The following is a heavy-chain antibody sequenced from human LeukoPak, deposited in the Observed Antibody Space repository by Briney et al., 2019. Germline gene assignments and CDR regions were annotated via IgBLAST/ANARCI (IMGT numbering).Heavy chain of an antibody. J-gene: IGHJ4*02. D-gene: IGHD3-3*01. CDR3: AKDHLRVELRFLEWLPNGYYLYY. CDR1: GFTFSSYA. Sequence: GGSLRLSCAASGFTFSSYAMSWVRQAPGKGLEWVSAISGSGASTSYADSVKGRFTICRDNSKNPLYLQMNRLRAEDTAVYYCAKDHLRVELRFLEWLPNGYYLYYWGQGTLVTVSS. V-gene: IGHV3-23*01. CDR2: ISGSGAST.